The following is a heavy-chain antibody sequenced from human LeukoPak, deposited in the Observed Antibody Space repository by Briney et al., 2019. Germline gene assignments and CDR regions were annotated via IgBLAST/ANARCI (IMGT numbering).Heavy chain of an antibody. V-gene: IGHV5-51*01. CDR2: IYPGDSDT. Sequence: GESLQISCQGSGYSFTCYLIGWVRQMPRKGLEWMGIIYPGDSDTRYSPSFQGQITISADKSITTAYLQWSSLKASDTAMYYCARHSGIIQAFDYWGQGTLVTVSS. CDR3: ARHSGIIQAFDY. CDR1: GYSFTCYL. J-gene: IGHJ4*02. D-gene: IGHD3-10*01.